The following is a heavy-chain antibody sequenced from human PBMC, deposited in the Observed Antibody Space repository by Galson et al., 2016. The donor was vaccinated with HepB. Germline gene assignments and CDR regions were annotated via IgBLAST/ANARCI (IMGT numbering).Heavy chain of an antibody. CDR3: ARGNFYDSSGSHYLDS. Sequence: PALVKPTQTLTLTCTLSGLSLNTRGACVTWIRQPPGKALECLALIDWNDNKYYNTSLKTRLTISKDTSKNQVVLTMSNMDPVDTASYFCARGNFYDSSGSHYLDSWGQGTLVTVAS. D-gene: IGHD3-22*01. CDR2: IDWNDNK. CDR1: GLSLNTRGAC. J-gene: IGHJ4*02. V-gene: IGHV2-70*13.